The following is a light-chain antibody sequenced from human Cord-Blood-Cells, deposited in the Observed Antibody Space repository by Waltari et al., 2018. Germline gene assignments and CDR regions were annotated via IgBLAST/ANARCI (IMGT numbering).Light chain of an antibody. CDR1: QSISSY. Sequence: DIQPTQSPSSLSASVGAIVTVTCRASQSISSYLNWYQQKPGKAPKLLIYAASSLQSGVSSRFSGSGSGTDFTLTISSLQPEDFATYYCQQSYSTPYTFGQGTKLEIK. CDR2: AAS. CDR3: QQSYSTPYT. V-gene: IGKV1-39*01. J-gene: IGKJ2*01.